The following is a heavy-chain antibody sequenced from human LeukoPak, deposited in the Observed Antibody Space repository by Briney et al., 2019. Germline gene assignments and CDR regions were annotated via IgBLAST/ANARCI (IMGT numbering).Heavy chain of an antibody. V-gene: IGHV1-69*13. D-gene: IGHD5-12*01. J-gene: IGHJ4*02. CDR2: IIPIFGTA. CDR3: ARSPIVATEAYYFDY. Sequence: GASVKVSCKASGYTFTSYGISWVRQAPGQGLEWMGWIIPIFGTANYAQKFQGRVTITADESTSTAYMELSSLRSEDTAVYYCARSPIVATEAYYFDYWGQGTLVTVSS. CDR1: GYTFTSYG.